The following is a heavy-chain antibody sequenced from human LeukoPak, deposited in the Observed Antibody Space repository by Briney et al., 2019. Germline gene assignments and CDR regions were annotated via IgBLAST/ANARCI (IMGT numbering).Heavy chain of an antibody. CDR2: INHSGST. D-gene: IGHD3-10*01. J-gene: IGHJ6*02. CDR3: ARGYYYGSGSYLLYYYYYGMDV. Sequence: SETLSLTCTVSGGSISSGGYYWSWIRQHPGKGLEWIGEINHSGSTNYNPSLKSRVTISVDTSKNQFSLKLSSVTAADTAVYYCARGYYYGSGSYLLYYYYYGMDVWGQGTTVTVSS. V-gene: IGHV4-31*03. CDR1: GGSISSGGYY.